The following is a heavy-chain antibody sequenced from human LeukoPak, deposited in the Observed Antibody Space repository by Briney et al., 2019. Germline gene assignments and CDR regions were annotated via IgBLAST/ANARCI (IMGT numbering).Heavy chain of an antibody. V-gene: IGHV1-69*13. Sequence: SVKVSCKVSGYTLTELSMHWVRQAPGQGLEWMGGIIPIFGTANYAQKFQGRVTITADESTSTAYMELSSLRSEDTAVYYCAREGVSGSYGRNFDYWGQGTLVTVSS. CDR3: AREGVSGSYGRNFDY. D-gene: IGHD1-26*01. J-gene: IGHJ4*02. CDR2: IIPIFGTA. CDR1: GYTLTELS.